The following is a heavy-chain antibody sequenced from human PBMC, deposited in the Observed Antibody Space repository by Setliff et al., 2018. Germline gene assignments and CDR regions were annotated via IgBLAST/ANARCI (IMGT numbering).Heavy chain of an antibody. D-gene: IGHD6-19*01. CDR1: GFTFKNNG. CDR3: VRLGTVAAGD. V-gene: IGHV3-20*01. Sequence: GGSLRLSCAASGFTFKNNGMNWVRQAPGKGLEWVSGINWDGRSIGYADSVKGRFTISRDNAKNSLYLQMNSLRVEDTALYHCVRLGTVAAGDWGQGTL. J-gene: IGHJ4*02. CDR2: INWDGRSI.